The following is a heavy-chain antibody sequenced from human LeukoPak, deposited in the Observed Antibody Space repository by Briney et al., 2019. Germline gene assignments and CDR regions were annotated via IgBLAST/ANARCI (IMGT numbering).Heavy chain of an antibody. Sequence: GGSLRLSCAASGFTFSSYAMSWVRQAPGKGLEWVSAISGSGGSTYYAASVKGRFTISRDNSKNTLYLQMNSLRAEDTAVYYCAKYDILTGYGIDYWGQGTLVTVSS. D-gene: IGHD3-9*01. CDR1: GFTFSSYA. CDR3: AKYDILTGYGIDY. V-gene: IGHV3-23*01. J-gene: IGHJ4*02. CDR2: ISGSGGST.